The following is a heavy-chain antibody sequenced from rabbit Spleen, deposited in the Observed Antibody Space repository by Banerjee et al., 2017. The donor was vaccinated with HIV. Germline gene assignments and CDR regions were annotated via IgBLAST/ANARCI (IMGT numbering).Heavy chain of an antibody. CDR1: GFTLSRYY. CDR3: ARDTASSFSSYGMDL. V-gene: IGHV1S7*01. J-gene: IGHJ6*01. Sequence: QLEESAGGLVQPGGSLKLSCKASGFTLSRYYMNWVRQAPGKGLEWIGYIDPVFGITYYANWVNGRFSISRENAQNTVLLQMTSLTAADTATYFCARDTASSFSSYGMDLWGPGTLVTVS. D-gene: IGHD8-1*01. CDR2: IDPVFGIT.